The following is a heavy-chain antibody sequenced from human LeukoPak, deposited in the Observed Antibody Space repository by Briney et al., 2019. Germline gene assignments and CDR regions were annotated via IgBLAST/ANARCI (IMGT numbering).Heavy chain of an antibody. J-gene: IGHJ4*02. V-gene: IGHV3-23*01. CDR3: VRDLAHSTGWAFYFDY. Sequence: PGGSLRLSCAASGFTFSSYAMSWVRQAPGKGLEWVSAISGSGGSTYYADSVKGRFTISRDNSKNTLYLQMNSLRAEDTAVYYCVRDLAHSTGWAFYFDYWGQGTLVTVSS. CDR1: GFTFSSYA. CDR2: ISGSGGST. D-gene: IGHD6-19*01.